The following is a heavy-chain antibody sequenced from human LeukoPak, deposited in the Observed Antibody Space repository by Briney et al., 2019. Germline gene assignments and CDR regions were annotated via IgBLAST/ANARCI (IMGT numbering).Heavy chain of an antibody. D-gene: IGHD6-19*01. Sequence: GGSLRLSCAVSGLIVSRNDMTWVRQAPGKGLEWVSLLYSDGKTFYADSVKGRFTISRDNSKNTLNLQMNSLRADDTAVYYCARAVAGLYFDYWGQRTLVTVSS. J-gene: IGHJ4*02. CDR2: LYSDGKT. CDR3: ARAVAGLYFDY. CDR1: GLIVSRND. V-gene: IGHV3-53*01.